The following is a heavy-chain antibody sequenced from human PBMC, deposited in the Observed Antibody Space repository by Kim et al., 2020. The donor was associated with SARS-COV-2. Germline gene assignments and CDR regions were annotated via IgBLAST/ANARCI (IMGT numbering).Heavy chain of an antibody. CDR3: ARRSGYQYYFDY. CDR1: GFTFSSYA. V-gene: IGHV3-23*01. J-gene: IGHJ4*02. D-gene: IGHD3-22*01. CDR2: ICGSGGST. Sequence: GGSLRLSCAASGFTFSSYAMSWVRQAPGKGLEWVSAICGSGGSTYYADSVKGRFTISRDNSKNTLYLQMNSLRAEDTAVYYCARRSGYQYYFDYWGQGTLVTVSS.